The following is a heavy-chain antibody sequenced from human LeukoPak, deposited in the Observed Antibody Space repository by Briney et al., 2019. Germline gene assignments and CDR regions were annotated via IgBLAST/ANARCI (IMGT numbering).Heavy chain of an antibody. V-gene: IGHV4-34*01. CDR1: GGSFSGYY. CDR2: INHRGST. CDR3: ARGAEYYAIWRGYAGYSDY. J-gene: IGHJ4*02. D-gene: IGHD3-3*01. Sequence: SETLSLTCAVYGGSFSGYYWSWIRQPPGKGLEWIGEINHRGSTNYNPSLKSRVTISLDMSKKKFSLRLTSVTAADTAVYFSARGAEYYAIWRGYAGYSDYWGQGISVTVSS.